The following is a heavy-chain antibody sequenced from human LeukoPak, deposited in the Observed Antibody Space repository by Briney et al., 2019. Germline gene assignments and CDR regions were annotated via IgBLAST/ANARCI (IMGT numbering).Heavy chain of an antibody. J-gene: IGHJ4*02. CDR1: AFTFSSYS. D-gene: IGHD2-2*01. CDR2: ISTSSTHV. V-gene: IGHV3-21*01. CDR3: ARGDRYCSSTRCSQFDY. Sequence: GGSLRLSCAAAAFTFSSYSINWVSQAPGKGLEWVSSISTSSTHVLDADSMKGRFSIDREKAKNSLYLQMNSLRAEDADVTYWARGDRYCSSTRCSQFDYWGQGTLVTVSS.